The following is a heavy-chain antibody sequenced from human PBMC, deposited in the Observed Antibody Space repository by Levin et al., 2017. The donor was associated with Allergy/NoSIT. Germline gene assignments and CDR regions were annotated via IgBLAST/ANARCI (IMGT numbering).Heavy chain of an antibody. Sequence: GESLKISCAASGFTFSSYWMSWVRQAPGKGLEWVANIKQDGSEKYYVDSVKGRFTISRDNAKNSLYLQMNSLRAEDTAVYYCARDIFSTVTTDYYYGMDGWGQGTTVTVSS. D-gene: IGHD4-17*01. CDR3: ARDIFSTVTTDYYYGMDG. V-gene: IGHV3-7*01. J-gene: IGHJ6*02. CDR2: IKQDGSEK. CDR1: GFTFSSYW.